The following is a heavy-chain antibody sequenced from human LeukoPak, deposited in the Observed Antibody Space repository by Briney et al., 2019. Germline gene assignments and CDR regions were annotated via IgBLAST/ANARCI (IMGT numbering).Heavy chain of an antibody. Sequence: GGSLRLSCAASGFTFNSHWMHWVRQAPGKGLEWVSSISRSGSTKYYADSVKGRFTISRDNAKNSLFLQMNSLRAEDTAVYYCARVLRYCSGGNCYSGGLGYMDVWGKGTTVTISS. J-gene: IGHJ6*03. CDR3: ARVLRYCSGGNCYSGGLGYMDV. V-gene: IGHV3-48*04. D-gene: IGHD2-15*01. CDR2: ISRSGSTK. CDR1: GFTFNSHW.